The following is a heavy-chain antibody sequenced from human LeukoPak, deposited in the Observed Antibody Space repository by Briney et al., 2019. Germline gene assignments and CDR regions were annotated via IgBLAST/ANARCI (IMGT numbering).Heavy chain of an antibody. V-gene: IGHV1-46*01. Sequence: ASVKVSCKASGYTFTNYYMHWVRQAPGQGLEWMGLSNPTGSSTNYAQKFRGRVTMTRDTSTTTVYMESSSLRSEDTAVYYCAREESGGYFDYWGQGTLVTVPS. J-gene: IGHJ4*02. D-gene: IGHD2-8*02. CDR3: AREESGGYFDY. CDR1: GYTFTNYY. CDR2: SNPTGSST.